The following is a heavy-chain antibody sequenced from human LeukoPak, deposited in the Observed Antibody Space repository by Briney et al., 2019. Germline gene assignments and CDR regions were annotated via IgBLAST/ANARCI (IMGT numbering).Heavy chain of an antibody. V-gene: IGHV4-4*07. CDR3: ARVSSSWYQDWYFDL. CDR2: TYTSGST. CDR1: GGSISSYD. Sequence: SETLSLTCTVSGGSISSYDWCWIRQPAGKRLEWIGRTYTSGSTNYSPSIKCQVTMSVDMSKNQFSLKLSSMIAADTAVDYCARVSSSWYQDWYFDLWGRGTLVTVTS. D-gene: IGHD6-13*01. J-gene: IGHJ2*01.